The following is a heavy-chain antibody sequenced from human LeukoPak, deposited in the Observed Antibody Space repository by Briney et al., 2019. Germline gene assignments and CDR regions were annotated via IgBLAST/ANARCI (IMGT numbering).Heavy chain of an antibody. V-gene: IGHV3-30*02. CDR3: ARDGSGWFFDY. Sequence: TGGSLRLSCAGSGFSFSSYGMHWVRQAPGKGLEWMAFIRSDGSNKYYADSVKGRFTISRDNSKNTLYLQMNSLRAEDTAVYYCARDGSGWFFDYWGQGTLVTVSS. CDR2: IRSDGSNK. J-gene: IGHJ4*02. CDR1: GFSFSSYG. D-gene: IGHD6-19*01.